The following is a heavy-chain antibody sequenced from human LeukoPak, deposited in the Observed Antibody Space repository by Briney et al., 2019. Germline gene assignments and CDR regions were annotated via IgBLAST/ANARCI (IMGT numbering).Heavy chain of an antibody. CDR3: ARDHYYDSSGYPYWYFDL. Sequence: SETLSLTCTVSGGSTSSYYWSWIRQPAGKGLEWIGRIYTSGSTNYNPSLKSRVTMSVDTSKNQFSLKLSSVTAADTAVYYCARDHYYDSSGYPYWYFDLWGRGTLVTVSS. CDR1: GGSTSSYY. CDR2: IYTSGST. J-gene: IGHJ2*01. D-gene: IGHD3-22*01. V-gene: IGHV4-4*07.